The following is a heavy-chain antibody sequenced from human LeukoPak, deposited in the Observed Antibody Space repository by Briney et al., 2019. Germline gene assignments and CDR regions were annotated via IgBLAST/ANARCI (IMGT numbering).Heavy chain of an antibody. D-gene: IGHD3-3*01. CDR3: ATSLRNNQFLEWLTESYYYGMDV. J-gene: IGHJ6*02. CDR1: GYTLTELS. V-gene: IGHV1-24*01. Sequence: RASVNVSCKVSGYTLTELSMHWVRQAPGKGLEWMGGFDPEDGETIYAQKFQGRVTMTEDTSTDTAYMELSSLRSEDTAVYYCATSLRNNQFLEWLTESYYYGMDVWGQGTTVTVSS. CDR2: FDPEDGET.